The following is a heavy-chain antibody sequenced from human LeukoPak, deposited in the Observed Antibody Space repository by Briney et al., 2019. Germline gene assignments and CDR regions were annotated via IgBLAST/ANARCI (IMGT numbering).Heavy chain of an antibody. Sequence: GGSLRLSCAASAFTFSSYAMNWVRQAPGKGLEWVSGISGGGGSTYYADSVRGRFTISRDNSKNTLYLQMDSLRAEDTALYYCAKGSGINHYHWIDPWGQGTLVTVSS. V-gene: IGHV3-23*01. J-gene: IGHJ5*02. CDR1: AFTFSSYA. D-gene: IGHD1-14*01. CDR2: ISGGGGST. CDR3: AKGSGINHYHWIDP.